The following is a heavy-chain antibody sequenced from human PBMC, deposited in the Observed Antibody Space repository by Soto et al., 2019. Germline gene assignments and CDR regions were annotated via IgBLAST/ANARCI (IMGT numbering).Heavy chain of an antibody. CDR1: GYTFTGYY. D-gene: IGHD6-13*01. CDR2: INPNSGGT. CDR3: ARVAAADTWWFDP. Sequence: QVQLVQSGAEVKKPGASVKVYFKASGYTFTGYYMHWVRQAPGQGLEWMGWINPNSGGTNYARKFQGWVTMTRDASISTGYMELSRLRSDDTAVYYCARVAAADTWWFDPWGQGTLVTVSS. J-gene: IGHJ5*02. V-gene: IGHV1-2*04.